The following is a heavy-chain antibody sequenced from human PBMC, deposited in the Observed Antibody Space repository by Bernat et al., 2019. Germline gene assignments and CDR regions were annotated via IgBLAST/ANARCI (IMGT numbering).Heavy chain of an antibody. CDR1: GDSISSSTYY. D-gene: IGHD3-10*01. V-gene: IGHV4-39*01. Sequence: QLQLQESGPGLVKPSETLSLTCTVSGDSISSSTYYWGWIRQPPGKGLEWIGSVSNSESTYYNPSLKSRVTISVDTSKNQFSLKLNAVTAAYTAVFYCARQRSGSYYMDAFDIWGQGTMVTVSS. J-gene: IGHJ3*02. CDR3: ARQRSGSYYMDAFDI. CDR2: VSNSEST.